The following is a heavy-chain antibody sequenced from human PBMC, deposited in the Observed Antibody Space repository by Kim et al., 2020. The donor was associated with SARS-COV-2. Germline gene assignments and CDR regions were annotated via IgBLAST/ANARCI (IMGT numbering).Heavy chain of an antibody. CDR1: GYTFTSFA. CDR3: ASEFLYNYQAWGASDF. V-gene: IGHV1-3*04. Sequence: ASVKVSCKTSGYTFTSFAMHWVRQAAVQDRDGVGWIHTGSGETKYSQKFHDRVNSSMDTYASTVYIDLSGLRYEDTAVYYCASEFLYNYQAWGASDFWGQGTLVTVTS. CDR2: IHTGSGET. D-gene: IGHD3-16*01. J-gene: IGHJ4*02.